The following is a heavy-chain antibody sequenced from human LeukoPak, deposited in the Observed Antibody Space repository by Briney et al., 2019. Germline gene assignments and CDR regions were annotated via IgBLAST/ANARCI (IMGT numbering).Heavy chain of an antibody. J-gene: IGHJ4*02. D-gene: IGHD1-26*01. Sequence: GGSLRLSCAASGFTFSNAWMSWVRQAPGKGLEWVGRIKSKTDGGTTDYAAPVKGRFTISRDDSKNTLYLQMNSLKAEDTAVYYCTTDSGSYYGSDYWGQGTLVTVSS. CDR2: IKSKTDGGTT. V-gene: IGHV3-15*01. CDR1: GFTFSNAW. CDR3: TTDSGSYYGSDY.